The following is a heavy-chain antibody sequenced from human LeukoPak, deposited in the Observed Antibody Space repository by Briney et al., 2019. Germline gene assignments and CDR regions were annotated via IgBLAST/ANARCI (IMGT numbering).Heavy chain of an antibody. CDR2: IYYSGST. V-gene: IGHV4-59*08. D-gene: IGHD6-25*01. Sequence: PSETLSLTCTVSGGSISGYYWNWIRQPPGKGLEWIGYIYYSGSTTYNPSLKSRVTMSVDTSKNQLSLRVSSVTAADTAVYYCARHRSSGDDYWGQGTLVTVSS. CDR3: ARHRSSGDDY. CDR1: GGSISGYY. J-gene: IGHJ4*02.